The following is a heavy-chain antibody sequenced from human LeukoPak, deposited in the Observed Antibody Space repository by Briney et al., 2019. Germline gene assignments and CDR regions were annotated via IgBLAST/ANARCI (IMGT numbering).Heavy chain of an antibody. D-gene: IGHD3-9*01. V-gene: IGHV4-4*07. CDR3: ARSNYDILTGYYLLWWFDP. Sequence: SETLSLTCTVSTGSISSYYCSWIRQPAGKGLEWIGRIYTSGSTNYNPSLKSRVTMSVDTSKNQFSLKLSSVTAADTAVYYCARSNYDILTGYYLLWWFDPWGQGTLVTVSS. CDR1: TGSISSYY. CDR2: IYTSGST. J-gene: IGHJ5*02.